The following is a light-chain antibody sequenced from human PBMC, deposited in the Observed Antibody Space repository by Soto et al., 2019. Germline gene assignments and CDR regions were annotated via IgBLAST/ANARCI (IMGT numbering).Light chain of an antibody. CDR2: AAS. Sequence: DIQMTQSPYSLSASVGDRVTVTFPASQSISSYLNWYQQKPGKAPKLLIYAASSLQSGVPSRFSGSGSGTDFTLTISRLEPEDFAVYYCQQYGRSPWTFGQGTKVDIK. J-gene: IGKJ1*01. CDR3: QQYGRSPWT. V-gene: IGKV1-39*01. CDR1: QSISSY.